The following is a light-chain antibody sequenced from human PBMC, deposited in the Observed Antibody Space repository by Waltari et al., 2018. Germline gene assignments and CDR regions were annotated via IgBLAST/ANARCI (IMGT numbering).Light chain of an antibody. CDR2: KAS. CDR1: QSVNSW. J-gene: IGKJ1*01. V-gene: IGKV1-5*03. Sequence: DIQMTQSPSTLSACVGDRVAITCRASQSVNSWLAWYQHKPGKAPKFLIYKASILDSGVQAMFSGRGSGTEFTLTISNLQPDDFATYYCQQYNRYSTFGQGTKVELK. CDR3: QQYNRYST.